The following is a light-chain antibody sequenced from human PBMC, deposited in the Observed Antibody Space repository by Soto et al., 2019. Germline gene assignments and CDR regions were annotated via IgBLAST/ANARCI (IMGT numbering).Light chain of an antibody. CDR3: CSSTGTGTLAL. V-gene: IGLV2-14*01. Sequence: QSALTQPASVSGSPGQSITISCTGTSSDVGGYNYVSWYQQHPGKAPTLLVYAVNKRPSWVSNRFSGSKSGNTASLTISGLQTEDEADYYCCSSTGTGTLALFGGGTKLTVL. CDR1: SSDVGGYNY. CDR2: AVN. J-gene: IGLJ2*01.